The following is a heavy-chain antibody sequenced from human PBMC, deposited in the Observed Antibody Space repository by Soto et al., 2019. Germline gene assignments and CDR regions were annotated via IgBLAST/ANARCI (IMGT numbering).Heavy chain of an antibody. J-gene: IGHJ6*02. V-gene: IGHV5-10-1*01. CDR1: GYSFTSYW. CDR3: ASHPRCSSTSCYVDVYYYGMDV. D-gene: IGHD2-2*01. CDR2: IDPSDSYT. Sequence: PGESLKISCKGSGYSFTSYWISWVRQMPGKGLEWMGRIDPSDSYTNYSPSFQGHVTISADKSISTAYLQWSSLKASDTAMYYCASHPRCSSTSCYVDVYYYGMDVWGQGTTVTVSS.